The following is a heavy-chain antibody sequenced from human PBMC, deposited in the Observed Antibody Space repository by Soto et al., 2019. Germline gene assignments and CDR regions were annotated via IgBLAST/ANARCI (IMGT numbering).Heavy chain of an antibody. CDR3: ARDTPTRGYSYGSVYYYYYGMDV. Sequence: QVQLVESGGGVVQPGRSLRLSCAASGFTFSSYAMHWVRQAPGKGLEWVAVISYDGSNKYYADSVKGRFTISRDNSKNTLYLQMNSLRAEDTAVYYCARDTPTRGYSYGSVYYYYYGMDVWAKGPRSPSP. CDR2: ISYDGSNK. J-gene: IGHJ6*02. D-gene: IGHD5-18*01. V-gene: IGHV3-30-3*01. CDR1: GFTFSSYA.